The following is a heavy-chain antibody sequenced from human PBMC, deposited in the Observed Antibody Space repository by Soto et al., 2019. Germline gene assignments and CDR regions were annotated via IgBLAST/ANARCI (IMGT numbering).Heavy chain of an antibody. D-gene: IGHD6-13*01. Sequence: EASVKVSCKVSGYTLTELSMHWVRQAPGKGLEWMGGFDPEDGETIYAQKFQGRVTMAEDTSTDTAYMELSSLRSEDTAVYYCETGDSSWYSNDWGQGTLVTVSP. CDR1: GYTLTELS. CDR2: FDPEDGET. V-gene: IGHV1-24*01. J-gene: IGHJ4*02. CDR3: ETGDSSWYSND.